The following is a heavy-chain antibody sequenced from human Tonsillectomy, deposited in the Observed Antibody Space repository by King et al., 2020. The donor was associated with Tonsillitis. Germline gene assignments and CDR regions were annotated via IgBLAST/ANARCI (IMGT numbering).Heavy chain of an antibody. Sequence: VQLQESGPGLVKPSETLSLTCIVSGGSISASSYFWGWIRQPPGKGLEWIGAIYYGGSTYYNPSLESRVTLSVATSKNQFSLNLTSVTAADTALYYCVRQKDWFDPWGQGTLVSISS. J-gene: IGHJ5*02. CDR1: GGSISASSYF. V-gene: IGHV4-39*01. CDR3: VRQKDWFDP. CDR2: IYYGGST.